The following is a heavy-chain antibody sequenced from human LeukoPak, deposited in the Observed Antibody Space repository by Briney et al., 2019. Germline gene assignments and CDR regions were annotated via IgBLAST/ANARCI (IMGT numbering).Heavy chain of an antibody. CDR3: AREVRGAVAGGFDY. Sequence: ASVKVSCKASGYTFTGYYMHWVRQAPGQGLEWMGWINPNNGGTNYAQKFQGRVTMTRDTSISTAYMELSRLRSDDTAVYYCAREVRGAVAGGFDYWGQGTLVTVSS. V-gene: IGHV1-2*02. CDR1: GYTFTGYY. D-gene: IGHD6-19*01. J-gene: IGHJ4*02. CDR2: INPNNGGT.